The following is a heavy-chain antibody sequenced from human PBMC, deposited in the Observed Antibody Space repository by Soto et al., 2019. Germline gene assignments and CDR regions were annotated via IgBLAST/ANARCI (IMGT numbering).Heavy chain of an antibody. CDR1: GFTFRNYD. CDR3: ARTDRDSYGLDE. D-gene: IGHD2-15*01. V-gene: IGHV3-13*05. CDR2: ISAAVDP. J-gene: IGHJ6*02. Sequence: EVQLVESGGGLLHLGVSLRLSCEASGFTFRNYDMHWVRQGTGKGVEWVSGISAAVDPDYADSVEGRFTIARKNAQNYFFLHMNSLTVADTAVYYCARTDRDSYGLDEWGQWATVIV.